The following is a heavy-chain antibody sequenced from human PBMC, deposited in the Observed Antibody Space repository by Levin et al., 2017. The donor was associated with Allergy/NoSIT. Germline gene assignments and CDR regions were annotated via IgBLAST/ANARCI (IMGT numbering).Heavy chain of an antibody. CDR1: GVPVNSHY. D-gene: IGHD6-6*01. V-gene: IGHV4-59*02. J-gene: IGHJ6*02. CDR3: ARGFPPRLTYYYYGLDF. Sequence: PSETLSLTCTVSGVPVNSHYWNWVRQSPGQALEWIGYIYYSGATNYNPSLQSRVTISIDTSKNQFSLPLTSVTPADTAVYYCARGFPPRLTYYYYGLDFWGQGTTVTVSS. CDR2: IYYSGAT.